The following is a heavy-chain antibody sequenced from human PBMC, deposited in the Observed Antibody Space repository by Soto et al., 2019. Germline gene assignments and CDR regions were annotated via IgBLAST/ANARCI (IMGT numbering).Heavy chain of an antibody. D-gene: IGHD6-6*01. Sequence: EVQLLESGGDLVQPGGSLRLSCAASEFTFTSSAMSWVRQAPGKGLEWVSAISGGGGSTWYADSVKGRFTISRDNSENTLYLQMSSLREEDTAVYYCAKGSASDRPYYFDCWGQGTLVTVSS. CDR1: EFTFTSSA. V-gene: IGHV3-23*01. J-gene: IGHJ4*02. CDR2: ISGGGGST. CDR3: AKGSASDRPYYFDC.